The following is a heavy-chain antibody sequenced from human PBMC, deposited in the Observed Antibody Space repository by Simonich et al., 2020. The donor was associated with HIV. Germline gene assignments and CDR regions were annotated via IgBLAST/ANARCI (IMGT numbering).Heavy chain of an antibody. V-gene: IGHV4-38-2*01. D-gene: IGHD4-17*01. CDR2: IYLSGST. CDR3: YGDYGEYYFDH. CDR1: GYSSSSGYY. Sequence: QVQLQESGPGLVKPSETLSLTCAGSGYSSSSGYYWGGIRQPPGKGLECIGSIYLSGSTYYNPSLKSRVTISVDTSKNQFSLKMSSLTAADTAVYYCYGDYGEYYFDHWSQGTLVTVSS. J-gene: IGHJ4*02.